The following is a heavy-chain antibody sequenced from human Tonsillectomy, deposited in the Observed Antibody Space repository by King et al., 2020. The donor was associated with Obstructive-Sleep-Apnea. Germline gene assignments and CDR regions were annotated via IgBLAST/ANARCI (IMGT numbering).Heavy chain of an antibody. CDR3: AKVGGSDLPYYLYYGMDV. D-gene: IGHD2/OR15-2a*01. V-gene: IGHV4-39*07. CDR1: GGSISSSSYY. Sequence: QLQLQESGPGLVKPSETLSLTCTVSGGSISSSSYYWGWIRQPPGKGLEWIGNMYYSGNTFYNPSLKSRVTMSADTSENQFSLKLTSVTAADTAVYYCAKVGGSDLPYYLYYGMDVWGQGTTVTVSS. CDR2: MYYSGNT. J-gene: IGHJ6*02.